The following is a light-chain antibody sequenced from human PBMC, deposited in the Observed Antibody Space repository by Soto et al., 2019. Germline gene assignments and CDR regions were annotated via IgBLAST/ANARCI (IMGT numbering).Light chain of an antibody. Sequence: ILMSQSPSSLSASIGDRVKITCRASQDLGKWLAWYQQKPGKAPKLLIHKASTLSEGVPSRFSGFGSGTEYILTISDLQPDDFGTYCCQQYTSYWTFGQGTMVEIK. J-gene: IGKJ1*01. CDR1: QDLGKW. CDR3: QQYTSYWT. CDR2: KAS. V-gene: IGKV1-5*03.